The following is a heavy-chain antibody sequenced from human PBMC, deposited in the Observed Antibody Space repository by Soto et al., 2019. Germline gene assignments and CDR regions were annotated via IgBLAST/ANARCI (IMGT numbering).Heavy chain of an antibody. D-gene: IGHD3-10*01. CDR3: ARAEGSGRLNYYYYMDV. V-gene: IGHV3-33*01. CDR1: GFTFSSYG. CDR2: IWYDGSNK. Sequence: GGSLRLSCAASGFTFSSYGMHWVRQAPGKGLEWVAVIWYDGSNKYYAASVKGRFTISRDNSKNTLYLQMNSLRAEDTAVYYCARAEGSGRLNYYYYMDVWGKGTTVTVSS. J-gene: IGHJ6*03.